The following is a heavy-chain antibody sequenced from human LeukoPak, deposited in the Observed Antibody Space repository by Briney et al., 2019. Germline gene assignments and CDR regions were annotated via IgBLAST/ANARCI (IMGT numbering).Heavy chain of an antibody. CDR1: GGSISSYY. Sequence: SETLSLTCTVPGGSISSYYWSWIRQPPGKGLEWIGYIYYSGSTNYNPSLKSRVTISIDTSKNQFSLRLSSVTAADTAVYYCARDTHYYGMDVWGEGWTVTVSS. J-gene: IGHJ6*01. CDR2: IYYSGST. CDR3: ARDTHYYGMDV. V-gene: IGHV4-59*01.